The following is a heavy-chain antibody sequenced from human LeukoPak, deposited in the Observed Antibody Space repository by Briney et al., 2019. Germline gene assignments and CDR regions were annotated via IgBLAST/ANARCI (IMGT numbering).Heavy chain of an antibody. Sequence: GGSLRPSCAASGFTFSSYSMNWVRQAPGKGLEWVSYISSSSTTIYHADSVKGRFTISRDNAKNSLYLQMNSLRAEDTAVYYCARGPTVTTTGYWGQGILVTVSP. V-gene: IGHV3-48*01. CDR3: ARGPTVTTTGY. J-gene: IGHJ4*02. CDR2: ISSSSTTI. CDR1: GFTFSSYS. D-gene: IGHD4-17*01.